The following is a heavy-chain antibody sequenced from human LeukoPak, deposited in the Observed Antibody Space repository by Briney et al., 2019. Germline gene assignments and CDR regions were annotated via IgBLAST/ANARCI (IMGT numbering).Heavy chain of an antibody. D-gene: IGHD2-2*01. J-gene: IGHJ4*02. CDR3: ARSPVAHCSSTSCPNDY. Sequence: TSVKVSCTASGFTFTSSAMQWVRQARGQRLEWIGWIVVGSGNTNYAQKFQERVTITRDMSTSTAYMELSSLRSEDTAVYYCARSPVAHCSSTSCPNDYWGQGTLVTVSS. CDR2: IVVGSGNT. CDR1: GFTFTSSA. V-gene: IGHV1-58*02.